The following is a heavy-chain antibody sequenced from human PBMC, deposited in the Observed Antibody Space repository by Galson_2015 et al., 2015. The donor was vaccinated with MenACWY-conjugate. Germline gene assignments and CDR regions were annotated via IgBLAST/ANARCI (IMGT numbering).Heavy chain of an antibody. Sequence: SLRLSGAASGFTFSNYAMTWVRQAPGKGLEWVSTISASGGITNYADSVKGRFTISRVNYDKTLYLQMNNLRAEDTAVYYCAKDLWARESSYGPFEYWGQGTLVTFSS. V-gene: IGHV3-23*01. CDR2: ISASGGIT. CDR1: GFTFSNYA. D-gene: IGHD5-18*01. CDR3: AKDLWARESSYGPFEY. J-gene: IGHJ4*02.